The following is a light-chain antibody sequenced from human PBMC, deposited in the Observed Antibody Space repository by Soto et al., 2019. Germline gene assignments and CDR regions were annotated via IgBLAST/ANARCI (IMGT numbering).Light chain of an antibody. CDR2: AAS. CDR1: QGISSY. J-gene: IGKJ1*01. V-gene: IGKV1-8*01. Sequence: AIRMTQSPSSFSASTGDRVTITCRASQGISSYLAWYQQKPGKAPKLLIYAASTLQSGVPSRFSGSGSGTDFTLTISCLQSEDFATYYCQQNSSYPLTFGQGTKVEIK. CDR3: QQNSSYPLT.